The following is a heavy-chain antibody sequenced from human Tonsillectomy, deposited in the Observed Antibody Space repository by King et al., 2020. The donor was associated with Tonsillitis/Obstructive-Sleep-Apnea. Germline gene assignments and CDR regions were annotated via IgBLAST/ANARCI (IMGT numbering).Heavy chain of an antibody. CDR1: GFTFTSSA. CDR2: IVVGSGNT. J-gene: IGHJ3*02. V-gene: IGHV1-58*02. D-gene: IGHD2-21*01. Sequence: QLVESGPEVKKPGTSVKVSCKASGFTFTSSAMQWVRQARGQRLEWIGWIVVGSGNTNYAQKFQERVTITRDMSTSTAYMELSSLRSEDTAVYYCAAAAYSTGEYCGGDCSLRVTSYDAFDIWGQGTMVTVSS. CDR3: AAAAYSTGEYCGGDCSLRVTSYDAFDI.